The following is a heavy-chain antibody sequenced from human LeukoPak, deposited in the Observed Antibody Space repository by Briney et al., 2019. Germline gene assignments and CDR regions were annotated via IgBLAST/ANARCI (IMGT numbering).Heavy chain of an antibody. CDR2: IYYSGST. Sequence: SETLSLTCTVSGGSISSSSYYWGWIRQPPGKGLEWIGSIYYSGSTYYNPSLKSRVTISVDTSKNQFSLKLSSVTAADTAVYYCARDLDGNSIWYFDLWGRGTLVTVSS. V-gene: IGHV4-39*02. CDR1: GGSISSSSYY. J-gene: IGHJ2*01. D-gene: IGHD4-23*01. CDR3: ARDLDGNSIWYFDL.